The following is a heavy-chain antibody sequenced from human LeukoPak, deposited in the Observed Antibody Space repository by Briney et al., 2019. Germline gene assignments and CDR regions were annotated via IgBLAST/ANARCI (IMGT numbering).Heavy chain of an antibody. CDR3: AREALAANFDY. D-gene: IGHD6-6*01. J-gene: IGHJ4*02. CDR2: IYTSGST. CDR1: GGSISSTSYY. V-gene: IGHV4-61*02. Sequence: PSETLSLTCTVSGGSISSTSYYWSWIRQPAGKGLEWIGRIYTSGSTNYNPSLKSRVTISVDTSKNQFSLKLSSVTAADTAVYYCAREALAANFDYWGQGTLVTVSS.